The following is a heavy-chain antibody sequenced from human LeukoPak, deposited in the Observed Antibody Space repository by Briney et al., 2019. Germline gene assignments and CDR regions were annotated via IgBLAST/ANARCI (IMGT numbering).Heavy chain of an antibody. V-gene: IGHV3-33*08. CDR1: GFTVSSNY. J-gene: IGHJ6*02. CDR3: ARGDYGYYGMDV. D-gene: IGHD3-16*01. CDR2: IWYDGSNK. Sequence: GGSLRLSCAASGFTVSSNYMSWVRQAPGKGLEWVAVIWYDGSNKYYADSVKGRFTISRDNSKNTLYLQVNSLRAEDTAVYYCARGDYGYYGMDVWGQGTTVTVSS.